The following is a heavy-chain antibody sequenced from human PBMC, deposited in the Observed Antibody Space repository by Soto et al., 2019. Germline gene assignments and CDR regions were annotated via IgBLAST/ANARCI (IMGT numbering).Heavy chain of an antibody. D-gene: IGHD1-26*01. CDR3: AHAYGGRALY. Sequence: QITLKESGPTLVKPTQTLTLTCTFSGFSLTTDRVGVGWIRQPPGEALEWLAVIYWDDSKTYRPSLESRLTITKDTSTNQVALTMTNTDSLDTATYYCAHAYGGRALYWGQGTLVTVSS. V-gene: IGHV2-5*02. CDR2: IYWDDSK. J-gene: IGHJ4*02. CDR1: GFSLTTDRVG.